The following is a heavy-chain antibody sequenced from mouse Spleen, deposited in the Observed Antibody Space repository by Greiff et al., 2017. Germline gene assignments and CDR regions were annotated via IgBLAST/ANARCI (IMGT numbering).Heavy chain of an antibody. Sequence: EVMLVESEGGLVQPGSSMKLSCTASGFTFSDYYMAWVRQVPEKGLEWVANINYDGSSTYYLDSLKSRFIISRDNAKNILYLQMSSLKSEDTATYYCARVYGDYGFAYWGQGTLVTVSA. CDR1: GFTFSDYY. J-gene: IGHJ3*01. V-gene: IGHV5-16*01. CDR2: INYDGSST. D-gene: IGHD2-13*01. CDR3: ARVYGDYGFAY.